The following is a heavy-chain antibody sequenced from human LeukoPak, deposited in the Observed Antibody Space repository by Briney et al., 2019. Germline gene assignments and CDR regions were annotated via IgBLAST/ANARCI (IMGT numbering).Heavy chain of an antibody. J-gene: IGHJ4*02. Sequence: YPSETLSLTCAVYGGSFSGYYWSWIRQPPGKGLEWIGEINHSGSTNYNPSLESRVTISVDPSKNQFSLELSSVTAPETAVYYCARGWRRGFFDYWGQGTLVTVSS. V-gene: IGHV4-34*01. CDR2: INHSGST. CDR1: GGSFSGYY. D-gene: IGHD3-10*01. CDR3: ARGWRRGFFDY.